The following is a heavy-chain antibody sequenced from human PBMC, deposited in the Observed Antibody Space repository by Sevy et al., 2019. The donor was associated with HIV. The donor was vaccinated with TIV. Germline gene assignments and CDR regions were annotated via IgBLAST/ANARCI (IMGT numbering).Heavy chain of an antibody. CDR2: ISTFNVNT. CDR1: GYTFTSYA. Sequence: ASVKVSCMASGYTFTSYAISWVRQAPGQGLEWMGWISTFNVNTNNAQKFQDRVTMTTDTSTSTAYMELRSLRSDDTAVYYCARDDCSNLSCHGSLLYWGQGTLVTVSS. CDR3: ARDDCSNLSCHGSLLY. V-gene: IGHV1-18*01. D-gene: IGHD2-2*01. J-gene: IGHJ4*02.